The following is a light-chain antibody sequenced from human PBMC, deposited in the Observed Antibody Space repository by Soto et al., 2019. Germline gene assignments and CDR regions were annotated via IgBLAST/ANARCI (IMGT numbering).Light chain of an antibody. Sequence: EIVLTQSPATLSLSPGERATLSCRASQSVSSYLAWYQQKPGQAPSLLIYDAANRDTGIPARFSGGWSGTDFTLTISILEDKDIAVYYCQQRFNWPRVTFGQGTKLEIK. J-gene: IGKJ2*01. CDR2: DAA. CDR1: QSVSSY. V-gene: IGKV3-11*01. CDR3: QQRFNWPRVT.